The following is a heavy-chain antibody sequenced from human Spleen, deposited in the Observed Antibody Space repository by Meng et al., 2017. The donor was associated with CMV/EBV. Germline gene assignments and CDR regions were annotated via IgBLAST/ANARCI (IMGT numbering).Heavy chain of an antibody. CDR2: INPNSGDT. J-gene: IGHJ6*02. Sequence: ASVKVSCKASGYTFASYGISWVRQAPGQGLEWVGWINPNSGDTDYAQKFQGRVTMTRDTSISTAHMELNRLRSDDTAVYYCARDFQHHYYGMDVWGQGTTVTVSS. CDR3: ARDFQHHYYGMDV. CDR1: GYTFASYG. D-gene: IGHD6-13*01. V-gene: IGHV1-2*02.